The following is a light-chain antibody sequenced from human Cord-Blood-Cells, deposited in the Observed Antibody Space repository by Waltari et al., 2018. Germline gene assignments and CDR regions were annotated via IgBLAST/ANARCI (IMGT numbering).Light chain of an antibody. CDR3: QSADSSGTIGV. Sequence: SYELTQPPPVPVSPGQTARITCPGDALPKQYAYWYQQKPGQAPVLVIYKDSERPSGIPERFSGSSSGTTVTLTISGVQAEDEADYYCQSADSSGTIGVFGGGTKLTVL. V-gene: IGLV3-25*03. CDR2: KDS. J-gene: IGLJ3*02. CDR1: ALPKQY.